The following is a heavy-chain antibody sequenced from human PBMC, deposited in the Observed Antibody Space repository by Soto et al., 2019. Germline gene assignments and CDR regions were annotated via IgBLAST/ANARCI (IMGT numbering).Heavy chain of an antibody. V-gene: IGHV4-34*01. CDR3: ARVHPASTNQLAPYYFDY. CDR1: GGSFSGYY. CDR2: INHSGST. J-gene: IGHJ4*02. D-gene: IGHD3-3*02. Sequence: PSETLSLTCAVYGGSFSGYYWSWVRQPPGKRLEWMREINHSGSTNYNPSLKSRVTISVDTSKNQFSLKLSSVTAADTAVYYCARVHPASTNQLAPYYFDYWGQGTLVTFSS.